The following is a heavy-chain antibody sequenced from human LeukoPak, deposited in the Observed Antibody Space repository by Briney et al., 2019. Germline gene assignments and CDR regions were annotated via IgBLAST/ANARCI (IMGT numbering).Heavy chain of an antibody. CDR3: ARTIFGVVISGGNYFDY. D-gene: IGHD3-3*01. V-gene: IGHV3-23*01. CDR2: ISGSGGST. CDR1: GFTFSSYA. Sequence: GGSLRLSCAASGFTFSSYAMSWVRQAPGKGLEWVSAISGSGGSTYYADSVKGRFTISRDNSKNTLYLQMNSLRAEDTAVYYCARTIFGVVISGGNYFDYWGQGTLVTVSS. J-gene: IGHJ4*02.